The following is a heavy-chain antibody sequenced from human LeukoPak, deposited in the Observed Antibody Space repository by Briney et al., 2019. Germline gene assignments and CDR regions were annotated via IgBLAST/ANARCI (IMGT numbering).Heavy chain of an antibody. CDR1: GYSFTSYW. J-gene: IGHJ3*02. V-gene: IGHV5-51*01. D-gene: IGHD4-17*01. Sequence: GESLKISCKGSGYSFTSYWIGWVRQMPGKGLEWMVIIYPGDSDTRYSPSFQGQVTISADKSIRTAYLQWSSLKASDSAMYYCARPTGASLRPGDYSWAVDDAFDIWGQGTMVTVSS. CDR3: ARPTGASLRPGDYSWAVDDAFDI. CDR2: IYPGDSDT.